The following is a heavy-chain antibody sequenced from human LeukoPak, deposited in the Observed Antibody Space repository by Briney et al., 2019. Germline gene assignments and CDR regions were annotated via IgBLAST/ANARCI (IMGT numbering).Heavy chain of an antibody. CDR1: GYTFTDYY. D-gene: IGHD6-13*01. Sequence: ASVTVSCKTSGYTFTDYYLHWLRQPPGQGLEWMGWINPNRGATNYAQKFQGRVTMTRDTSISTAYMGLSRLRSDDTAVYYCASIAAAGEAFDIWGQGTMVTVSS. CDR3: ASIAAAGEAFDI. V-gene: IGHV1-2*02. J-gene: IGHJ3*02. CDR2: INPNRGAT.